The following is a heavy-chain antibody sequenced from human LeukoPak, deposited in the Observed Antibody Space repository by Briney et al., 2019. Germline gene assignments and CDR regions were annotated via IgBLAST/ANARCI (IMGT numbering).Heavy chain of an antibody. D-gene: IGHD2-2*01. V-gene: IGHV3-66*02. Sequence: GGSLRLSCAASGFTVSSNYMSWVRQAPGKGLEWVSLIYSGGSTYYADSVKGRFTVSRDNYKDTLYLQMNSLRAEDTAVYYCARGRGYCSSTTCYEAFDIWGQGTMVTVSS. J-gene: IGHJ3*02. CDR2: IYSGGST. CDR1: GFTVSSNY. CDR3: ARGRGYCSSTTCYEAFDI.